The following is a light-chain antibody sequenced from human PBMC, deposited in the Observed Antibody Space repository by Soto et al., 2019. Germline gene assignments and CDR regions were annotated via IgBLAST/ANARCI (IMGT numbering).Light chain of an antibody. V-gene: IGLV4-69*02. CDR1: TGHNTYA. CDR2: LNSDGSH. J-gene: IGLJ3*02. CDR3: QTWGAGLWV. Sequence: QSVLTQSPSASASLGASVKLTCTLSTGHNTYAIAWHQQQPEKGPRYLMKLNSDGSHTKGDGIPDRFSGSSSGAERYLTISSLQSEDEADYYCQTWGAGLWVFGGGTKLIVL.